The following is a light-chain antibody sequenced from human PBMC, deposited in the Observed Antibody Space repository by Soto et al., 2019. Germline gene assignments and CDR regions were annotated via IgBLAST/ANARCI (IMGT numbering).Light chain of an antibody. V-gene: IGLV2-14*01. Sequence: QSALTQPASVSGSPGQSITISCTGTSSDVGGYNYVSWFQHPPGKVPKLMIYEVSHRPSGVSDRFSGSKSGTTASLTISGLQAEDEADYYCCSFTNSYTWVFGGGTKLTVL. J-gene: IGLJ3*02. CDR1: SSDVGGYNY. CDR3: CSFTNSYTWV. CDR2: EVS.